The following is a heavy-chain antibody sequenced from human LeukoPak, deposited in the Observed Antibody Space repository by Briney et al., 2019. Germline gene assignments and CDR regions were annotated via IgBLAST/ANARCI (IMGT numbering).Heavy chain of an antibody. CDR2: ISYDGSNK. CDR1: GFTFSSYG. D-gene: IGHD3-22*01. J-gene: IGHJ4*02. CDR3: AKSITMIVVAPFDY. V-gene: IGHV3-30*18. Sequence: SGGSLRLSCAASGFTFSSYGMHWVRQAPGKGLEWVAVISYDGSNKYYADSVKGRFTISRDNSKNTLYLQMNSLRAEDTAVYYCAKSITMIVVAPFDYWGQGTLVTVSS.